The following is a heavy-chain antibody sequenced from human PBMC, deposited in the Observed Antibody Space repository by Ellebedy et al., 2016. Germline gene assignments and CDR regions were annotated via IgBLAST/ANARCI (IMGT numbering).Heavy chain of an antibody. CDR1: GFSFINYA. D-gene: IGHD5-12*01. CDR2: ISGGGSST. V-gene: IGHV3-23*01. Sequence: GGSLRLSXAASGFSFINYAMTWVRQPPGKGLEWVSGISGGGSSTSYADSVKGRFTTSRDNSKNTLYLQMNSLRAGDTAIYYCVKETLGYSGIFDYWGQGSLVTVSS. CDR3: VKETLGYSGIFDY. J-gene: IGHJ4*02.